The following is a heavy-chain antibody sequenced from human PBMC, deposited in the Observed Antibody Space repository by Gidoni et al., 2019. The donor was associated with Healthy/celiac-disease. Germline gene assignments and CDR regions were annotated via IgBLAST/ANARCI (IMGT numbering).Heavy chain of an antibody. CDR2: IYYSGST. Sequence: QLQLQESGPGLVKPSETLSLTCTVSGGSIRSSSYYWGWIRQPPGKGLEWIGSIYYSGSTYYNPSLKSRVTISVDTSKNQFSLKLSSVTAADTAVYYCARHFLLGWELSYWGQGTLVTVSS. CDR1: GGSIRSSSYY. V-gene: IGHV4-39*01. D-gene: IGHD1-26*01. CDR3: ARHFLLGWELSY. J-gene: IGHJ4*02.